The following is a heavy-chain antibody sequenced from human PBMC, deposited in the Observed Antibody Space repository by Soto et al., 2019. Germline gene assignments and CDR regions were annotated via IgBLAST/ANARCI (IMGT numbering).Heavy chain of an antibody. Sequence: LRLSCAASGFTFSSYSMNWVRQAPGKGLEWVSYISSSSSTIYYADSVKGRFTISRDNAKNSLYLQMNSLRDEDTAVYYCARVPFSSSAYYFDYWGQGTLVTVSS. D-gene: IGHD6-6*01. CDR1: GFTFSSYS. CDR2: ISSSSSTI. J-gene: IGHJ4*02. V-gene: IGHV3-48*02. CDR3: ARVPFSSSAYYFDY.